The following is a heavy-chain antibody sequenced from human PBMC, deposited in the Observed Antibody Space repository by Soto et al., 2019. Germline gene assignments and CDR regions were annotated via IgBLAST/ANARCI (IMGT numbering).Heavy chain of an antibody. CDR3: ARGRYDYVWGSYRYFDY. D-gene: IGHD3-16*02. CDR2: MNPNSGNT. J-gene: IGHJ4*02. CDR1: GYTFTSYD. Sequence: VKVSCKASGYTFTSYDINWVRQATGQGLEWMGWMNPNSGNTGYAQKFQGRVTMTRNTSISTAYMELSSLRSEDTAVYYCARGRYDYVWGSYRYFDYWGQGTLVTVSS. V-gene: IGHV1-8*01.